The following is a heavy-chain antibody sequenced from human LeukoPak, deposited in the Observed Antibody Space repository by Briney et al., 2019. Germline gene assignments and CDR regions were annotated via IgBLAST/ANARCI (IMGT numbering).Heavy chain of an antibody. CDR3: AREKDDHGDPGPLDA. Sequence: GGSLRLSCAASGFMFSKSWMHWVRQVPGKGLVWVARIYNDGSTTNYADSVKGRFTISRDNAANTLFLQMSSPRAEDTTVYYCAREKDDHGDPGPLDAWGQGDLVTVSS. J-gene: IGHJ5*02. D-gene: IGHD4-17*01. CDR1: GFMFSKSW. V-gene: IGHV3-74*01. CDR2: IYNDGSTT.